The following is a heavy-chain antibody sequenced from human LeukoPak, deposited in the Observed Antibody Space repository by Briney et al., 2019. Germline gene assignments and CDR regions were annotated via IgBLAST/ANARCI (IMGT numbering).Heavy chain of an antibody. J-gene: IGHJ3*02. Sequence: GASVKVSCKASGGTFISYAISWVRQAPGQGLEWMGGIIPIFGTANYAQKFQGRVTITADESTSTAYMELSSLRSEDTAVYYCARWALRNYYDSSGYYESGEAFDIWGQGTMVTVSS. CDR3: ARWALRNYYDSSGYYESGEAFDI. CDR2: IIPIFGTA. V-gene: IGHV1-69*13. D-gene: IGHD3-22*01. CDR1: GGTFISYA.